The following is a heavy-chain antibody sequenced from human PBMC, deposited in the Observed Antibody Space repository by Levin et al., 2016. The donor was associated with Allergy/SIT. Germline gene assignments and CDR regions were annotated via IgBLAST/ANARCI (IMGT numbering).Heavy chain of an antibody. V-gene: IGHV3-23*01. CDR1: GFTFSSYA. CDR2: ISGSGGST. CDR3: AKLVVATGGRFDY. J-gene: IGHJ4*02. D-gene: IGHD5-12*01. Sequence: GESLKISCAASGFTFSSYAMGWVRQAPGKGLEWVSAISGSGGSTNYADSVKGRFTISRDNSKNTLYVQMSSLRAEDTAVYYCAKLVVATGGRFDYWGQGTLVTVSS.